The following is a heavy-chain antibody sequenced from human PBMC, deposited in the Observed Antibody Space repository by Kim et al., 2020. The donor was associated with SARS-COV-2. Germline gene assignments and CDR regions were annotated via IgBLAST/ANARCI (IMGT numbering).Heavy chain of an antibody. Sequence: GGSLRLSCSASGFTCSSYATHWVRQAPGKGLEYVSAISSNGGSSNYADCAKGRFTISRDNSKNTLYLQMGSVRAEDTDVYECVRDGRVVATGADDWVQG. CDR1: GFTCSSYA. CDR3: VRDGRVVATGADD. V-gene: IGHV3-64D*06. D-gene: IGHD5-12*01. J-gene: IGHJ1*01. CDR2: ISSNGGSS.